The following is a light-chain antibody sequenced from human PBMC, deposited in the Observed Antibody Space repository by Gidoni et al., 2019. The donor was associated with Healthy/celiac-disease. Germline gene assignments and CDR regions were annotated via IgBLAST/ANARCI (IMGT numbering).Light chain of an antibody. CDR2: VNS. Sequence: QSVLTQPPSVSVAPGPSVTISCTGSSSNIGAGYDVHWYQQVPGTAPKLLMYVNSNRPSGVPDRSSGSKSGTSASLDITGLQADDEAEDYCQSYDSSLSGLVFGGGTKLTVL. CDR1: SSNIGAGYD. CDR3: QSYDSSLSGLV. V-gene: IGLV1-40*01. J-gene: IGLJ3*02.